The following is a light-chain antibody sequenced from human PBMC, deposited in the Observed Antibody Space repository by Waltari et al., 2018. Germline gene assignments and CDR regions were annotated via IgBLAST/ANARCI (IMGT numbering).Light chain of an antibody. Sequence: ILLTQSPGTLSLSPGERATLSCRASQRISSNYLAWYQQKLGQAPRLLIYGASSRATGIPDRFSGSGSGTDFTFTISRLEPEDFAVYYCQHQSTFGPGTKVDIK. J-gene: IGKJ3*01. CDR3: QHQST. CDR2: GAS. V-gene: IGKV3-20*01. CDR1: QRISSNY.